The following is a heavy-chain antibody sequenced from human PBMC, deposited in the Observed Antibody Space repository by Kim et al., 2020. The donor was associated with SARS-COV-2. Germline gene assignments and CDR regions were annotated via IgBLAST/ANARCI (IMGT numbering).Heavy chain of an antibody. V-gene: IGHV3-9*01. D-gene: IGHD6-13*01. Sequence: GGSLRLSCAASGFTFGDYAMHWVRQAPGKGLEWVSGISWNSGSIGYADSVKGRFTISRDNAKNSLYLQMNSLRAEDTALYYCAKDIQNIALYAFDIWGQGTMVTVSS. CDR1: GFTFGDYA. CDR3: AKDIQNIALYAFDI. CDR2: ISWNSGSI. J-gene: IGHJ3*02.